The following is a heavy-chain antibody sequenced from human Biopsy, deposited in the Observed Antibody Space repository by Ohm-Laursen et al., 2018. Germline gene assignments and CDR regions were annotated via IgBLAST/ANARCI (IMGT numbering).Heavy chain of an antibody. CDR1: GGSFTGHY. D-gene: IGHD4-23*01. CDR3: ARGSNEYGGLYFPH. CDR2: ISHTGYT. J-gene: IGHJ1*01. Sequence: PGTLSLTCTVSGGSFTGHYWTWIRQPPGKGLEWIGHISHTGYTSYKSSLKSRVTISLDTSRKHFSLGLTSLAAADTAVYYCARGSNEYGGLYFPHWGQGTLVTVSS. V-gene: IGHV4-59*11.